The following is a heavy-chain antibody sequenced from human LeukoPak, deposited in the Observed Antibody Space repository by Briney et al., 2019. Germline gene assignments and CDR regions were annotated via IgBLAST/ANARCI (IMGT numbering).Heavy chain of an antibody. Sequence: GGSLRLSCAASGFIFSNYGMHWVRQAPGRGLEWVAVIWHDGSQKYYADSVKGRVTISRDNSRKTLYLQLNNLRAEDTVVYYCSREGGDGEDSGDYWGQGTLVTVSS. J-gene: IGHJ4*02. CDR2: IWHDGSQK. CDR1: GFIFSNYG. CDR3: SREGGDGEDSGDY. D-gene: IGHD3-10*01. V-gene: IGHV3-33*01.